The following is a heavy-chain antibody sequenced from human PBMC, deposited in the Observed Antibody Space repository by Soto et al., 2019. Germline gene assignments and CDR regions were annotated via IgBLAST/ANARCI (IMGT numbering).Heavy chain of an antibody. CDR1: GGSVSSGSYY. CDR2: MSHSGGT. Sequence: QVQLQQWGAGLLKPSETLSLTCAVYGGSVSSGSYYWSWIRQPPGKGLEWIGEMSHSGGTHFNPYLTSRVAISVDRTKNMSSLKMSSVTAAQPALYYCARVERGTAATVVDAFDIWGPGTMVTVSS. CDR3: ARVERGTAATVVDAFDI. D-gene: IGHD2-21*02. V-gene: IGHV4-34*01. J-gene: IGHJ3*02.